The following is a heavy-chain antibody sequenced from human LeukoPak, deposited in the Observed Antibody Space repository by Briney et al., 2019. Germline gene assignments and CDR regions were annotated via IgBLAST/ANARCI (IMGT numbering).Heavy chain of an antibody. Sequence: PSETLSLTCSVSGGSISSFYWNWIRQPAGKGLEWIGRIYSSGSINYNPSLRSRVTMSLDTSKNHFSLNLSSVTAADTAIYYCARDPVFYGGNKFDNWGQGTLVAVSS. D-gene: IGHD4-23*01. J-gene: IGHJ4*02. V-gene: IGHV4-4*07. CDR2: IYSSGSI. CDR1: GGSISSFY. CDR3: ARDPVFYGGNKFDN.